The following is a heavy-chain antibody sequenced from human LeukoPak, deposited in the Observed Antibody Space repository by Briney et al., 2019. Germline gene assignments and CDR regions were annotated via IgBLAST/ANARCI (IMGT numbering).Heavy chain of an antibody. CDR1: GFTFSSYE. D-gene: IGHD3-22*01. CDR3: ARSENYYDTSGSFY. CDR2: ISRSGSTI. J-gene: IGHJ4*02. V-gene: IGHV3-48*03. Sequence: GGSLRLSCAASGFTFSSYEMNWVRQAPGKGLERVSYISRSGSTIYYADSVKGRFTISRDNAKNSLFLQMNSLRVEDTAVYYCARSENYYDTSGSFYWGQGTLVAVSS.